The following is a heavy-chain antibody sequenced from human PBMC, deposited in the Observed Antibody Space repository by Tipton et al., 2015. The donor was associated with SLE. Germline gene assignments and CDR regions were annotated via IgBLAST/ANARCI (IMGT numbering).Heavy chain of an antibody. D-gene: IGHD6-13*01. CDR1: GYSISSGYY. J-gene: IGHJ5*02. Sequence: TLSLTCIVSGYSISSGYYWGWIRQPPGKGLEWIGSVYHSGTTYYKPSLKSRLIISVDTSKNQFSLKLSSVTAADTAVYYCARDLEGYSSTWFTWGQGTLVTVSS. CDR2: VYHSGTT. V-gene: IGHV4-38-2*02. CDR3: ARDLEGYSSTWFT.